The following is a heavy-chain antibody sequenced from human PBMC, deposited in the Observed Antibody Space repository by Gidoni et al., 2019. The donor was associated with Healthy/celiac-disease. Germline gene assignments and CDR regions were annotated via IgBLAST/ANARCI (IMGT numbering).Heavy chain of an antibody. Sequence: QVQLVESGGGVVQPGRSLRLSCAASGFTFSSYGMHWVRQAPGKGLEWVAVIWYDGSNKYYADSVKGRFTISRDNSKNTLYLQMNSLRAEDTAVYYCARARVAGVRHWYFDLWGRGTLVTVSS. V-gene: IGHV3-33*08. J-gene: IGHJ2*01. D-gene: IGHD2-15*01. CDR2: IWYDGSNK. CDR3: ARARVAGVRHWYFDL. CDR1: GFTFSSYG.